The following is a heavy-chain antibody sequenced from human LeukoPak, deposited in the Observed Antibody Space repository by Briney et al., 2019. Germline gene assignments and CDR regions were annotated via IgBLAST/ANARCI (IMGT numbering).Heavy chain of an antibody. J-gene: IGHJ4*02. CDR2: IKSKTDGGTT. D-gene: IGHD1-26*01. V-gene: IGHV3-15*01. CDR1: GFTFSNAW. CDR3: TTYTTGSYSAY. Sequence: GGSLRLSCAASGFTFSNAWMSWVRQAPWKGLEWVGRIKSKTDGGTTGYGAPVKGRFTISRDDSKNTLYLQMNSLRTEDTAVYYCTTYTTGSYSAYWGQGTLVTVSS.